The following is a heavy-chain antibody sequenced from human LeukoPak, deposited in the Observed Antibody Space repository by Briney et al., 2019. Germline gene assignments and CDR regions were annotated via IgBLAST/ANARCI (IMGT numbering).Heavy chain of an antibody. Sequence: ASVKVSCKASGYTFTGYYMHWVRQAPGQGLEWMGWINPNSGGTNYAQKFQGRVTMIRDTSISTAYMGLSRLRSDDTAVYYCARDGGSSGTHFDYWGQGTLVTVSS. CDR2: INPNSGGT. CDR3: ARDGGSSGTHFDY. J-gene: IGHJ4*02. CDR1: GYTFTGYY. D-gene: IGHD6-19*01. V-gene: IGHV1-2*02.